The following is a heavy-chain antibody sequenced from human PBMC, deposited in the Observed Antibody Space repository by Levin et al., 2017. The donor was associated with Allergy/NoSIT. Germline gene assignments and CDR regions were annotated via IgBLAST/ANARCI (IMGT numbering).Heavy chain of an antibody. V-gene: IGHV4-34*01. J-gene: IGHJ6*02. CDR1: GGSFSGSY. CDR2: INHSGST. Sequence: SQTLSLPCAVYGGSFSGSYWSWLRQPPGKGLEWIGEINHSGSTNYNPSLKSRVTISVDTSKNQFSLKLSSVTAADTAVYYCARGKKLSNLYYYYYGMDVWGQGTTVTVSS. CDR3: ARGKKLSNLYYYYYGMDV. D-gene: IGHD1-14*01.